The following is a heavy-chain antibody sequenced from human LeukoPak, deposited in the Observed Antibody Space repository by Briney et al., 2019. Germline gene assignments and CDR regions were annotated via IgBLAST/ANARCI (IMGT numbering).Heavy chain of an antibody. Sequence: GGSLRLSCAASGFTFSTYNMNWVRQAPGKGLEWVSAVGGTDGRTYYAAFVKGRFTISRDNSKNTLCLQMNSLRAEDTAVYYCAKDGSYYFDYWGQGTLVTVSS. CDR1: GFTFSTYN. CDR2: VGGTDGRT. J-gene: IGHJ4*02. CDR3: AKDGSYYFDY. V-gene: IGHV3-23*01.